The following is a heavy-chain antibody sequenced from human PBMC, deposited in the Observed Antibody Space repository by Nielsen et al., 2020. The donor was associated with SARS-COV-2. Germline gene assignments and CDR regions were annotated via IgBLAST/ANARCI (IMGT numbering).Heavy chain of an antibody. CDR2: IKNKTDGGTT. J-gene: IGHJ3*02. V-gene: IGHV3-15*01. CDR3: TATTVTIDAFDI. D-gene: IGHD4-17*01. Sequence: WIRQPPGKGLEWVGRIKNKTDGGTTDYAAPVKGRFTISRDDSKNTLYLQMNSLKTEDTAVYYCTATTVTIDAFDIWGQGTMVTVSS.